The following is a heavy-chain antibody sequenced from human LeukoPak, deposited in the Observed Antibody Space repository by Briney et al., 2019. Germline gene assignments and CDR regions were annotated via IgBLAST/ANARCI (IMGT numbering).Heavy chain of an antibody. CDR2: INHSGST. J-gene: IGHJ4*02. CDR3: ARGRGGLRYYDSSGYLPLIY. D-gene: IGHD3-22*01. V-gene: IGHV4-34*01. CDR1: GGSFSGYY. Sequence: SETLSLTCTVYGGSFSGYYWSWIRQPPGKGLEWIGEINHSGSTNYNPSLKSRVTISVDTSKNQFSLKLSSVTAADTAVYYCARGRGGLRYYDSSGYLPLIYWGQGTPVTVSS.